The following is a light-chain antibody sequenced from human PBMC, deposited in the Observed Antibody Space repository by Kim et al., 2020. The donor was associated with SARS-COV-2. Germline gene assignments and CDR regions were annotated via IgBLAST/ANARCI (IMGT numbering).Light chain of an antibody. CDR1: SSNIWASYD. V-gene: IGLV1-40*01. CDR3: QSYDSSLSGYV. J-gene: IGLJ1*01. CDR2: GNI. Sequence: GDTISCTCSSSNIWASYDLHWDQQLPGPAPKLLIYGNINRPSGVPDRFSGSKSGTSASLAITGLQAEDEADYYCQSYDSSLSGYVFGTGTKVTVL.